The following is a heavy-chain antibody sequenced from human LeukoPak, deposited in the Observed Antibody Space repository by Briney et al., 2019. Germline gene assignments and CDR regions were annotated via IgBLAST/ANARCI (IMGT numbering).Heavy chain of an antibody. CDR2: IVVGSGNT. Sequence: GAPVKVSCKASGFTFTSSAMQWVRRARGQRLEWIGWIVVGSGNTNYAQKFQERVTITRDMSTSTAYMELSSLRSEDTAVYYCAAGINLFDYWGQGTLVTVSS. D-gene: IGHD1-14*01. CDR3: AAGINLFDY. J-gene: IGHJ4*02. V-gene: IGHV1-58*02. CDR1: GFTFTSSA.